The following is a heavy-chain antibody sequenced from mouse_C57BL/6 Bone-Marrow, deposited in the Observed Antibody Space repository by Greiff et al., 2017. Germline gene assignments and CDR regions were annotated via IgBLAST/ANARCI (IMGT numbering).Heavy chain of an antibody. CDR1: GYTFTSYW. CDR2: IYPCDSYT. D-gene: IGHD1-3*01. Sequence: QVQLQQPGAELVRPGTSVKLSCKASGYTFTSYWMHWVKQRPGQGLEWIGDIYPCDSYTNYNEKFKGKATLTVDTSSSTAYMQLSSLTSEDSAVYYCASVYINGSGAYAVDYWGQGTSVTVSS. CDR3: ASVYINGSGAYAVDY. V-gene: IGHV1-59*01. J-gene: IGHJ4*01.